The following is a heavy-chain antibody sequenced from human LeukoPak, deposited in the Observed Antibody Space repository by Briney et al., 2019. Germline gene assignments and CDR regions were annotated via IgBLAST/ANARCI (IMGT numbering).Heavy chain of an antibody. D-gene: IGHD3-22*01. V-gene: IGHV3-21*01. CDR2: ISSSTYI. CDR3: ARDQYYDSSGYSNYYYGMDV. Sequence: PGGSLRLSCAASGFTFNSYSMNWVRQAPGKGLEWVSSISSSTYIYYADSMKGRFTISRDNAKNSLYLQMNSLRVEDTAVYYCARDQYYDSSGYSNYYYGMDVWGQGTTATVSS. J-gene: IGHJ6*02. CDR1: GFTFNSYS.